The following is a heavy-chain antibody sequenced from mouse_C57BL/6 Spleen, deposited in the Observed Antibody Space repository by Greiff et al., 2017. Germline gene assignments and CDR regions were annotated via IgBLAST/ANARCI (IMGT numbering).Heavy chain of an antibody. V-gene: IGHV14-4*01. CDR1: GFNIKDDY. J-gene: IGHJ2*01. CDR2: IDPENGDT. D-gene: IGHD2-2*01. Sequence: EVQLQESGAELVRPGASVKLSCTASGFNIKDDYMHWVKQRPEQGLEWIGWIDPENGDTEYASKFQGKATITADTSSNTAYLQLSSLTSEDTAVYYCTTGFMVTTGYWGQGTTLTVSS. CDR3: TTGFMVTTGY.